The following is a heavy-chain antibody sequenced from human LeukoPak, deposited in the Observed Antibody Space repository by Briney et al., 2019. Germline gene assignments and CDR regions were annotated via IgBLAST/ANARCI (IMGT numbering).Heavy chain of an antibody. D-gene: IGHD6-13*01. CDR3: ARVLGGPSVLAAAGSLFDY. Sequence: PSETLSLTCTVSGGSISSSSYYWGWIRQPPGKGLEWIGSIYYSGSTYYNPSLKSRVTISVDTSKNQFSLKLSSVTAADTAVYYCARVLGGPSVLAAAGSLFDYWGQGTLVTVSS. J-gene: IGHJ4*02. V-gene: IGHV4-39*07. CDR2: IYYSGST. CDR1: GGSISSSSYY.